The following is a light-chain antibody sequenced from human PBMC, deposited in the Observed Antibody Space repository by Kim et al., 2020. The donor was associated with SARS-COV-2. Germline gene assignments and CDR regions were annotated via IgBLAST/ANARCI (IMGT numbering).Light chain of an antibody. Sequence: EIVLTQSPPTLSLSPGERATLSCRANQSVSNFLAWYQQKPGQTPRLLIFDASTRATGIPARFSGSGSGTDFTLTISSLEPEDFAVYYCQQRRTWPLTFGGVTKVDIK. CDR3: QQRRTWPLT. V-gene: IGKV3-11*01. CDR2: DAS. J-gene: IGKJ4*01. CDR1: QSVSNF.